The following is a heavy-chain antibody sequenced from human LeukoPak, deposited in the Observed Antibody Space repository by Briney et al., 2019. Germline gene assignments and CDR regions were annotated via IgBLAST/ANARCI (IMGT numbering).Heavy chain of an antibody. V-gene: IGHV4-39*01. CDR1: GGSISSSSYY. CDR2: IYYSGST. J-gene: IGHJ5*02. Sequence: SETLSLTCTVSGGSISSSSYYWGWIRQPPGKGLEWIGSIYYSGSTYYNPSLKSRVTISVDTSKNQFSLKLSSVTAADTAVYYWARRNGYNPRGFDPWGQGTLVTVSS. CDR3: ARRNGYNPRGFDP. D-gene: IGHD5-24*01.